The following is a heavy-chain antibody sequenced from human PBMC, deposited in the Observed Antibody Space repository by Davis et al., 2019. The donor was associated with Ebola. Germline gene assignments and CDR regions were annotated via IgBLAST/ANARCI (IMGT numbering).Heavy chain of an antibody. V-gene: IGHV3-7*01. CDR3: ASHEYSSSGGAFDY. Sequence: GGSLRLSCVASGFTFSRYWMTWVRQAPGKGLEWVANIKQDGSEKYYVDPVKGRFTISRDNAKNSLSLQMNSLRDEDTAVYYCASHEYSSSGGAFDYWGQGTLVTVSS. CDR2: IKQDGSEK. J-gene: IGHJ4*02. D-gene: IGHD6-6*01. CDR1: GFTFSRYW.